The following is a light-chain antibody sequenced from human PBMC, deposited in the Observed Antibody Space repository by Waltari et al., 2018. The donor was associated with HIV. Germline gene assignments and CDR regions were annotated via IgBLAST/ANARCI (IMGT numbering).Light chain of an antibody. CDR1: ISNLGGNF. Sequence: QSVVTQPPSASGTPGQNISISCSGDISNLGGNFVYWYQQRPGTAPRLLIYRNDQRPSGVPDRFSGSKSATSASLASSGLRSEDEADYHCSTWDNSLSHWVFGGGTKVTVL. V-gene: IGLV1-47*01. CDR3: STWDNSLSHWV. CDR2: RND. J-gene: IGLJ3*02.